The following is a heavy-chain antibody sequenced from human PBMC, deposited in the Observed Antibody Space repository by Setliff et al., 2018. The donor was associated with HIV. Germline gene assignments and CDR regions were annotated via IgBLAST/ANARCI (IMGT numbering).Heavy chain of an antibody. CDR3: APGEGVASTYCHD. Sequence: SETLSLTCTVSDDSVSTFYWNWIRQPPGKGLEWIEFIHHTGSTVSNPSLKSRVTILMDLSRNQLSLHLASVTTADTAVYFCAPGEGVASTYCHDWGQGTQVTVSS. CDR2: IHHTGST. V-gene: IGHV4-59*02. D-gene: IGHD3-3*01. CDR1: DDSVSTFY. J-gene: IGHJ4*01.